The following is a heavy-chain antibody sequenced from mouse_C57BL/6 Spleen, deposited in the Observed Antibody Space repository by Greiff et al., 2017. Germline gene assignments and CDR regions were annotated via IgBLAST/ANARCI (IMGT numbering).Heavy chain of an antibody. CDR3: ARAYYSNYYFDY. CDR1: GFTFSSYA. Sequence: EVQVVESGGGLVKPGGSLKLSCAASGFTFSSYAMSWVRQTPGKRLEWVATISDGGSYTYYPDNVKGRFTISRDNAKNNLYLQMSHLKSEDTAMYYCARAYYSNYYFDYWGQGTTLTVSS. CDR2: ISDGGSYT. J-gene: IGHJ2*01. V-gene: IGHV5-4*01. D-gene: IGHD2-5*01.